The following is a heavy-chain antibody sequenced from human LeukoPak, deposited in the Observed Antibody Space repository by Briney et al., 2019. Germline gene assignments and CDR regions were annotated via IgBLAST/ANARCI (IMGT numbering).Heavy chain of an antibody. J-gene: IGHJ4*02. CDR3: AKDRSTYSYGYADFDY. V-gene: IGHV3-30-3*01. D-gene: IGHD5-18*01. CDR2: ISYDGSNK. CDR1: GFTFSSYA. Sequence: GWSLRLSCAASGFTFSSYAMHWVRQAPGKGLEWVAVISYDGSNKYYADSVKGRFTISRDNSKNTLYLQMNSLRAEDTAVYYCAKDRSTYSYGYADFDYWGQGTLVTVSS.